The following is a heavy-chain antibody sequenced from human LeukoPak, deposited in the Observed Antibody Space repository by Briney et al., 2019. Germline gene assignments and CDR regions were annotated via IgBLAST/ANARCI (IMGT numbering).Heavy chain of an antibody. J-gene: IGHJ2*01. CDR3: ARALYRQHIVVVNAKNYWYFDL. CDR1: GFTFSSNG. V-gene: IGHV3-23*01. Sequence: GGSLRLSCVGSGFTFSSNGMSWVRQAPGKGLEWVCGASGSGESTHYADSVKGRFTISRDNAKNSLYLQMNSLRAEDTAVYYCARALYRQHIVVVNAKNYWYFDLWGRGTLVTVSS. D-gene: IGHD2-21*01. CDR2: ASGSGEST.